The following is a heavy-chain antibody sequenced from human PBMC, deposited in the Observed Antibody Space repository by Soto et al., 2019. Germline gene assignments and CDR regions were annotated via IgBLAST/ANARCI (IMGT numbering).Heavy chain of an antibody. J-gene: IGHJ3*02. CDR3: AKDATAVNGVWDPFDM. Sequence: GGSLRLSCAASGFTFSAYAMSWVRQAPGKGLQWVSGVGGSDTDKHYADSARGRFTVSRDNSKNTLYLQMNSLRADDTAVYYCAKDATAVNGVWDPFDMWGQGTEVTVSS. V-gene: IGHV3-23*01. D-gene: IGHD2-8*01. CDR1: GFTFSAYA. CDR2: VGGSDTDK.